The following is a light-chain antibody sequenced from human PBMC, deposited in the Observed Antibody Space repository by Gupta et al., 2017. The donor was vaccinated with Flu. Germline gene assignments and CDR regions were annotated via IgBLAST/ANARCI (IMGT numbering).Light chain of an antibody. CDR3: MQGEHWPRT. CDR1: AGLGDSDGRNY. J-gene: IGKJ1*01. Sequence: ATIGRPAFSCCSSSAGLGDSDGRNYLHWFQQRPGQAPRRLIYSVSDRESGVPDRFSGSGSGTYFTLIISSVEAEDVVIYFCMQGEHWPRTFGQGTTVEIK. V-gene: IGKV2-30*01. CDR2: SVS.